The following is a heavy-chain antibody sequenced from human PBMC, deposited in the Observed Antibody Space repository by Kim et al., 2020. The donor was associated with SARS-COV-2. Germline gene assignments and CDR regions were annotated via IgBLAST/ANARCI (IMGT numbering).Heavy chain of an antibody. Sequence: GGSLRLSCAASGFTVSSNYMSWVRQAPGKGLEWVSVIYSGGSTYYADSVKGRFTISRDNYKNTLYLQLNSLRAADTAVYYCARDDRTFDYWGQGTLVTAS. V-gene: IGHV3-53*01. CDR3: ARDDRTFDY. J-gene: IGHJ4*02. CDR1: GFTVSSNY. CDR2: IYSGGST.